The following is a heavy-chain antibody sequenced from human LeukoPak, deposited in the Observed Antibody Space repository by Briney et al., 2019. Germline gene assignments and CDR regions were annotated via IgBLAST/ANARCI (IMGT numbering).Heavy chain of an antibody. Sequence: PGGSLRLSCAASGFTFSSYGMSWVRQAPGKGLEWVSSISGSGGSTYYADSVKGRFTISRDNSKNTLYLQMNSLRPEDTAFYYCAREGYCGGGSCRGWFDPWGQGTLVTVSS. CDR1: GFTFSSYG. J-gene: IGHJ5*02. D-gene: IGHD2-15*01. CDR3: AREGYCGGGSCRGWFDP. CDR2: ISGSGGST. V-gene: IGHV3-23*01.